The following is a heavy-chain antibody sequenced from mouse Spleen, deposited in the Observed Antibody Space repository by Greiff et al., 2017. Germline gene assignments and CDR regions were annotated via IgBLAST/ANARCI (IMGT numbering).Heavy chain of an antibody. CDR1: GFTFSDYY. CDR3: ARIYDGYYFDY. CDR2: INYDGSST. V-gene: IGHV5-16*01. Sequence: EVKVVESEGGLVQPGSSMKLSCTASGFTFSDYYMAWVRQVPEKGLEWVANINYDGSSTYYLDSLKSRFIISRDNAKNILYLQMSSLKSEDTATYYCARIYDGYYFDYWGQGTTLTVSS. D-gene: IGHD2-3*01. J-gene: IGHJ2*01.